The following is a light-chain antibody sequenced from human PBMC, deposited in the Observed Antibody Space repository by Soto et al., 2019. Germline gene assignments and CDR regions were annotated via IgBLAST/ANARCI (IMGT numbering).Light chain of an antibody. J-gene: IGKJ4*01. V-gene: IGKV3-20*01. CDR2: GAS. CDR1: QSVSSSY. Sequence: EIVLTQSPGTLSLSPGERATLSCRASQSVSSSYLAWYQQRPGQAPRLLIYGASSRATGIPDRFSGSGSGPDFTLTISRLEPEDLAVDYCQQYGSSPVTFGGGTKVEIK. CDR3: QQYGSSPVT.